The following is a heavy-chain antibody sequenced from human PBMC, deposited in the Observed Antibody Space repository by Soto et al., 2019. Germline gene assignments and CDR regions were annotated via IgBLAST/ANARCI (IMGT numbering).Heavy chain of an antibody. J-gene: IGHJ6*01. Sequence: QVQLVQSGAEVKKPGSSVKVSCKASGGTFNNYAFSWVRQAPGQGLEWLGGIMPIFGRPDYAQKFRDRVTITADDSTTTAHMELSSLRSEDTAVYYCATLLKEAGNGGNYYY. CDR3: ATLLKEAGNGGNYYY. D-gene: IGHD6-19*01. CDR2: IMPIFGRP. CDR1: GGTFNNYA. V-gene: IGHV1-69*12.